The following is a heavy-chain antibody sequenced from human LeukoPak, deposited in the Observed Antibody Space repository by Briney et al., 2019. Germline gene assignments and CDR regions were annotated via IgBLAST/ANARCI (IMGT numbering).Heavy chain of an antibody. J-gene: IGHJ3*02. CDR2: IYPDVSSR. CDR1: GYSCTSYW. D-gene: IGHD2-21*01. V-gene: IGHV5-51*01. Sequence: GESLKISCKASGYSCTSYWIGWVRQMPGKGLEWLGIIYPDVSSRRYNPSFQGQVTISVDNSVSTVYLQWSSLKASDTAMYYCASSKGGSVVVNLVDAFDIWGQGTMVSVSS. CDR3: ASSKGGSVVVNLVDAFDI.